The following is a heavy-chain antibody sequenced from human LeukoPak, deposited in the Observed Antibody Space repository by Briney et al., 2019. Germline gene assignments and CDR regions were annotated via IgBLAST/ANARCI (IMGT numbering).Heavy chain of an antibody. D-gene: IGHD5-18*01. CDR1: GGTFSSYA. V-gene: IGHV1-69*05. J-gene: IGHJ6*03. Sequence: ASVKVSCKASGGTFSSYAISWVRQAPGQGLEWMGGIIPIFGTANYAQKLQGRVTITTDESTSTAYMELSSLRSEDTAVYYCARVGTAMVLAAHYYYMDVWGKGTTVTVSS. CDR3: ARVGTAMVLAAHYYYMDV. CDR2: IIPIFGTA.